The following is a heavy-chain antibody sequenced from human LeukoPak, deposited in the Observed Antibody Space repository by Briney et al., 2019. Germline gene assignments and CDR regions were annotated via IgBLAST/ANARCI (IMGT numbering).Heavy chain of an antibody. CDR2: ISGTGGST. V-gene: IGHV3-23*01. Sequence: GGSLRLSCAASGFIFSSSAMTWVRQAPGKELEWVSAISGTGGSTVYADSVKGRLTISRDNSKNTLYLQMSSLRDGDTAIYYCTKGGSYAPLDYWGQGTLVTVSS. CDR3: TKGGSYAPLDY. J-gene: IGHJ4*02. CDR1: GFIFSSSA. D-gene: IGHD1-26*01.